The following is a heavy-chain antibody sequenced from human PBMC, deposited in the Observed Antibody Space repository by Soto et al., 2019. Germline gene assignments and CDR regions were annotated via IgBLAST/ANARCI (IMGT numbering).Heavy chain of an antibody. CDR1: GFSFSYYW. J-gene: IGHJ5*02. CDR3: ASAYGARSTTDA. CDR2: IKEDGSED. Sequence: GGSLRLSCAVSGFSFSYYWMYWVRQAPGKGLEWVASIKEDGSEDYYVNSVRGRFTVSRDNAKKSLFLQMNRLTVADTAVYYCASAYGARSTTDAWGQGTLVTVSS. D-gene: IGHD1-26*01. V-gene: IGHV3-7*01.